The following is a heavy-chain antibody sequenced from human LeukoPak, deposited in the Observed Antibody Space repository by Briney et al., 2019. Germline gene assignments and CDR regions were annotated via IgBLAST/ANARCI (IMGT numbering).Heavy chain of an antibody. CDR1: GFTFSSYA. CDR2: ISGSGGST. Sequence: GGSLRLSCAASGFTFSSYAMSWVRQAPGKGLEWVSAISGSGGSTYYADSVKGRFTISRDNYKNTLYLQMNSLRAEDTAVYYCAKDPAYYDFWSGYYPFDYWGQGTLVTVSS. D-gene: IGHD3-3*01. V-gene: IGHV3-23*01. J-gene: IGHJ4*02. CDR3: AKDPAYYDFWSGYYPFDY.